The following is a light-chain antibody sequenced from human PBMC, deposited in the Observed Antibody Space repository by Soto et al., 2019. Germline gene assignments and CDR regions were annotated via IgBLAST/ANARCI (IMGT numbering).Light chain of an antibody. CDR3: GSYTSATTWV. CDR2: RVI. Sequence: QSALTHPASVSGSPGQSITISCTGSSSDIGRYDYVSWYQQLPGKAPKLIIYRVINRPSGISDRFSGSKSGNSASLSISGLQPEDEASDFCGSYTSATTWVFGGGT. V-gene: IGLV2-14*03. J-gene: IGLJ3*02. CDR1: SSDIGRYDY.